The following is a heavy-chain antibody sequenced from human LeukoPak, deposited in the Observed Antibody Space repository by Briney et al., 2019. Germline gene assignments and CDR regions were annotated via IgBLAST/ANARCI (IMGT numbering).Heavy chain of an antibody. D-gene: IGHD3-22*01. J-gene: IGHJ4*02. Sequence: GGSLRLSCTASGFTFGDYAMSWFRRAPGKGLEWVGFIRSKAYGGTTEYAASVKGRFTISRDDSKSIAYLQMNSLKTEDTAVYYCTRESSSGYYPFDYWGQGTLVTVSS. CDR1: GFTFGDYA. V-gene: IGHV3-49*03. CDR2: IRSKAYGGTT. CDR3: TRESSSGYYPFDY.